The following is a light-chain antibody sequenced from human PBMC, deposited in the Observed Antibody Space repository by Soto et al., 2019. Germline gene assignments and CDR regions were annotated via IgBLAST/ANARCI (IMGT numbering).Light chain of an antibody. V-gene: IGLV1-44*01. CDR2: TSN. Sequence: QSVLTQPPSASGTPGQRVTISCSGSSXNIGSNSVNWYQQLPGSAPRFLISTSNHRPSGIPDRFSASKSGTSASLAISGLQSEDEGDYYCAAWDDSLNVFYVFGTGTK. CDR1: SXNIGSNS. J-gene: IGLJ1*01. CDR3: AAWDDSLNVFYV.